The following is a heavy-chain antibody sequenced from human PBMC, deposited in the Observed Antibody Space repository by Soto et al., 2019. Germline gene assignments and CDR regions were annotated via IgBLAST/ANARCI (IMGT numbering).Heavy chain of an antibody. CDR3: AREVPGVTAFDY. J-gene: IGHJ4*02. CDR2: INAGVDGT. CDR1: GYASLSYA. Sequence: QVQLVQSGPEMMQPGASVKVSCKASGYASLSYAMHWVRQVHGQVYEWLGWINAGVDGTMYSERXXGXXRTTRDTSANTVYMELNALTSEDTAVYYCAREVPGVTAFDYWGQGTLVIVSS. V-gene: IGHV1-3*01. D-gene: IGHD3-10*01.